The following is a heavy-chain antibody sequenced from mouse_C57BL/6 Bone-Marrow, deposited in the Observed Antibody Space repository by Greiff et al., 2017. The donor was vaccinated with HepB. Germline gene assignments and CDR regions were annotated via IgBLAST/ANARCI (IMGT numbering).Heavy chain of an antibody. CDR1: GFTFSDYG. J-gene: IGHJ4*01. Sequence: DVQLQESGGGLVKPGGSLKLSCAASGFTFSDYGMHWVRQAPEKGLEWVAYISSGSSTIYYADTVKGRFTISRDNAKNTLFLQMTSLRSEDTAMYYCARWGGRNYAMDYWGQGTSVTVSS. CDR3: ARWGGRNYAMDY. CDR2: ISSGSSTI. D-gene: IGHD3-3*01. V-gene: IGHV5-17*01.